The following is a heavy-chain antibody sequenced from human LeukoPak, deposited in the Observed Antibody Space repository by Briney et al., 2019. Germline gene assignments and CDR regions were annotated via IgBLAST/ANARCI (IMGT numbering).Heavy chain of an antibody. D-gene: IGHD2-2*01. J-gene: IGHJ4*02. V-gene: IGHV3-23*01. Sequence: QPGGSLRLPCAASGFTFSSYAMSWVRQAPGKGLEWVSVITGTGTYYADSVKGRFTISRDNSKNTLYLQMNSLRAEDTAVYYCAKVWSSYCRSTSCYQNLDYWGQGTLVTVSS. CDR2: ITGTGT. CDR1: GFTFSSYA. CDR3: AKVWSSYCRSTSCYQNLDY.